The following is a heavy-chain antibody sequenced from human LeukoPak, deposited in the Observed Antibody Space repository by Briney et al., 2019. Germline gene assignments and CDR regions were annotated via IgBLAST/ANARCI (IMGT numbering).Heavy chain of an antibody. CDR1: GFTFSSYE. Sequence: PGGSLRLSCAASGFTFSSYEMNWVRQAPGKGLEWVSYISSSGSTIYYADSVKGRFTISRDNAKNSLYLQMNSLRAEDTAVYYCASKAGMRPFDYWGQGTLVTVSS. CDR3: ASKAGMRPFDY. CDR2: ISSSGSTI. J-gene: IGHJ4*02. D-gene: IGHD6-19*01. V-gene: IGHV3-48*03.